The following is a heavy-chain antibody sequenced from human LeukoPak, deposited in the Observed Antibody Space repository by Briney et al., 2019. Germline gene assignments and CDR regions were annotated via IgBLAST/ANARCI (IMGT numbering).Heavy chain of an antibody. D-gene: IGHD3-10*01. CDR3: SGGLWFGFDY. CDR1: GFTFSSYA. CDR2: ISYDGSNK. V-gene: IGHV3-30*04. Sequence: PGRSLRPSCAASGFTFSSYAMHWVRQAPGKGLEWVAVISYDGSNKYYADSVKGRFTISRDNSKNTLYLQMNSLRAEDTAVYYCSGGLWFGFDYWGQGTLVTVSS. J-gene: IGHJ4*02.